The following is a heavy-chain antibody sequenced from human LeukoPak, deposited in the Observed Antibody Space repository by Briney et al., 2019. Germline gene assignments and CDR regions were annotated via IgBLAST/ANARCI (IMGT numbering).Heavy chain of an antibody. V-gene: IGHV5-10-1*01. CDR3: ARQNLNCSSTSCYHSGIFSYYGMDV. CDR2: IDPSDSYT. D-gene: IGHD2-2*01. J-gene: IGHJ6*02. CDR1: GYSFTSYW. Sequence: GESLTISCKGSGYSFTSYWISWVRQMPGKGLEWMGRIDPSDSYTSYSPSFQGHVTISADKSISTAYLQWSSLKASDTAMYYCARQNLNCSSTSCYHSGIFSYYGMDVWGQGTTVTVSS.